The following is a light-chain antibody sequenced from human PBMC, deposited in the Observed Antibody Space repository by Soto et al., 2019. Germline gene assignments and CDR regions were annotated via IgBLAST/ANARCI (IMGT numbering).Light chain of an antibody. CDR1: QSLVFSDGNIY. J-gene: IGKJ1*01. Sequence: DVVLTQSPLSLPVALGQPASISCRSSQSLVFSDGNIYLNWFHQRPGQSPRRLIYKVSNRDSGVPDRFSGSGSGPYFTLTISRVEAEDVGVYYCKQGTRWLWTFGQGTKWKSN. V-gene: IGKV2-30*01. CDR3: KQGTRWLWT. CDR2: KVS.